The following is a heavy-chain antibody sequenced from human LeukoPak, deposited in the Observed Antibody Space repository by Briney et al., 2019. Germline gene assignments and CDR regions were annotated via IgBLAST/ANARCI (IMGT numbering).Heavy chain of an antibody. CDR3: ARARWVYGSGSYSLDY. Sequence: SETLSLTCAVYGESFSGYYWSWIRQPPGKGLEWIGEINHSGSTNYNPSLKSRVTISVDTSKNQFSLKLSSVTAADTAVYYCARARWVYGSGSYSLDYWGQGTLVTVSS. CDR1: GESFSGYY. V-gene: IGHV4-34*01. D-gene: IGHD3-10*01. CDR2: INHSGST. J-gene: IGHJ4*02.